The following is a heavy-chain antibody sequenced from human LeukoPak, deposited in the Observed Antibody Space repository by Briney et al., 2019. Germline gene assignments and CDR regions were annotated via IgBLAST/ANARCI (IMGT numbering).Heavy chain of an antibody. CDR2: ISWNSGNI. CDR1: GFTFDDYA. V-gene: IGHV3-9*01. Sequence: GGSLRLSCAGSGFTFDDYAMHWVRQTPGKGLEWVSGISWNSGNIAYADFVGGRFTISRDNAKSSLSLQMNSLSDEDTAVYYCAKDAYGGATFFYYMDVWGKGTTVTASS. CDR3: AKDAYGGATFFYYMDV. D-gene: IGHD2/OR15-2a*01. J-gene: IGHJ6*03.